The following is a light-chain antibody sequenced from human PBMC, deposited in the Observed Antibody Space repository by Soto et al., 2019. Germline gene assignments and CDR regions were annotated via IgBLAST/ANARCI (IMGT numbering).Light chain of an antibody. CDR1: QSVNSD. V-gene: IGKV3-15*01. J-gene: IGKJ1*01. CDR3: QQNNNWPRT. CDR2: GSS. Sequence: ETVMTQSPATLSVSPGEGATLSCRASQSVNSDLAWYQKKPGQAPRLLIYGSSTRATGIPARFSGGGSGTEFTLTISSLQSEDFAVYYCQQNNNWPRTFGQGTKVDIK.